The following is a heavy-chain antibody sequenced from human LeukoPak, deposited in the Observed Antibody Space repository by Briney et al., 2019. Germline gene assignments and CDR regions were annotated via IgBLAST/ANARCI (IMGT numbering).Heavy chain of an antibody. V-gene: IGHV1-2*02. J-gene: IGHJ6*02. CDR1: GHTFSSYY. Sequence: ASVKVSCKSSGHTFSSYYMHWVRQAPGQGLEWMGWINPNSGVTKYSQKFQGRVTMTRDTSISTAYMELSSLRSDDTAVYHCARESSYGRQEDVWGQGTTVTVSS. CDR3: ARESSYGRQEDV. D-gene: IGHD3-10*01. CDR2: INPNSGVT.